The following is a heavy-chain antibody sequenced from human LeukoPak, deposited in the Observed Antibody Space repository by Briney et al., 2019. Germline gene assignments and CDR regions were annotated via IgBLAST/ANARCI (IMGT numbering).Heavy chain of an antibody. CDR3: AKDARGYCSGGSCYSFDY. Sequence: GGSLRLSCAASGFTFSSYGMHWVRQAPGKGLEWVAVISYEGSNKYYADSVKGRFTISRDNSKNTLYLQMNSLRAEDTAVYYCAKDARGYCSGGSCYSFDYWGQGTLVTVSS. CDR1: GFTFSSYG. V-gene: IGHV3-30*18. D-gene: IGHD2-15*01. CDR2: ISYEGSNK. J-gene: IGHJ4*02.